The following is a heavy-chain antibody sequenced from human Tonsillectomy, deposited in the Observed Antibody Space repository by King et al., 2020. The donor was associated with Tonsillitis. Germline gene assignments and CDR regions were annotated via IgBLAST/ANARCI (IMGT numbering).Heavy chain of an antibody. CDR2: IYWSSGSI. Sequence: VQLVESGGGLVQPGRSLRLSCAASGFTFDDYAMHWVRQPPGKGLEWVSGIYWSSGSIGYADSVKGRFTISRDNAKNSLYLQMNSLRAEDTALYYCAKAHSGSYWVGMDVWGQGPTVTVSS. CDR3: AKAHSGSYWVGMDV. J-gene: IGHJ6*02. V-gene: IGHV3-9*01. CDR1: GFTFDDYA. D-gene: IGHD1-26*01.